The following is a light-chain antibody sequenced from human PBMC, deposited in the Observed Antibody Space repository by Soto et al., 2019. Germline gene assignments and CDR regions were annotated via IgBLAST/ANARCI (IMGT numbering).Light chain of an antibody. CDR3: QQVKTYPRT. CDR1: QAVPNN. V-gene: IGKV1-9*01. J-gene: IGKJ4*01. Sequence: DIHLTQSPSFLSASVGDRVTITCRPSQAVPNNMAWYQQKPGKPPKLLIYEESTLHSGVPSRLSGRKSGTQFTLTIDSLQPEDFATYDCQQVKTYPRTFGGGTKVEIK. CDR2: EES.